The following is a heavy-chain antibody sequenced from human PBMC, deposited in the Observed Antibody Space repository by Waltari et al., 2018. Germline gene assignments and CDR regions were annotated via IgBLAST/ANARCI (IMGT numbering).Heavy chain of an antibody. V-gene: IGHV3-9*01. CDR1: GFTYDDFA. D-gene: IGHD3-16*01. J-gene: IGHJ4*02. CDR2: ITWNSGKV. CDR3: TKDLTHTNYEGFAN. Sequence: EVQLVESGGALVQPGRSLRLSCATSGFTYDDFAMHWVRQVPGKGLEWVAGITWNSGKVDYAGSVKGRFTISRHNAKNLLFLQMNSLRPEDTALYYCTKDLTHTNYEGFANWGLGTLVTVSS.